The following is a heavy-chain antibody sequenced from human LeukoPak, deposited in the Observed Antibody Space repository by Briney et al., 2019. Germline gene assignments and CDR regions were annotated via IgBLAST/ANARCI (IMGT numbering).Heavy chain of an antibody. V-gene: IGHV4-59*08. Sequence: SETLSLTCTVSGGSISSYYWSWIRQPPGKGLEWIGYIYYSGSTYYNPSLKSRVTISVDTSKNQFSLKLSSVTAADTAVYYCARASGIAAAGTYDYWGQGTLVTVSS. CDR1: GGSISSYY. D-gene: IGHD6-13*01. CDR3: ARASGIAAAGTYDY. CDR2: IYYSGST. J-gene: IGHJ4*02.